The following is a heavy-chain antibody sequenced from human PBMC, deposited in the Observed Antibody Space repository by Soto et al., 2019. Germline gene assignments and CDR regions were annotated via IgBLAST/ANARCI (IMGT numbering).Heavy chain of an antibody. CDR3: AKELRWFGGYYYYYGMDV. CDR1: GFTFSSYG. J-gene: IGHJ6*02. V-gene: IGHV3-30*18. D-gene: IGHD3-10*01. Sequence: PGGSLRLSCAASGFTFSSYGMHWVRQAPGKGLEWVAVISYDGSNKYYADSVKGRFTISRDNSKNTLYLQMNSLRAEDTAVYYCAKELRWFGGYYYYYGMDVWGQGTTVTVSS. CDR2: ISYDGSNK.